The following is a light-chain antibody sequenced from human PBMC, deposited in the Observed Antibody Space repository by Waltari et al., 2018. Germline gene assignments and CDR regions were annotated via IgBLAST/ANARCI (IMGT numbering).Light chain of an antibody. CDR1: QSISSY. CDR3: QQSYSTPRT. J-gene: IGKJ1*01. CDR2: AAS. V-gene: IGKV1-39*01. Sequence: DIQMTQSPSSLSASVGDRVTITCRASQSISSYLHWYQQKPGKAPKLLIYAASSSQSGVPSRFSGSGSGTDFTLTISSLQPEDFATYYCQQSYSTPRTFGQGTKVEIK.